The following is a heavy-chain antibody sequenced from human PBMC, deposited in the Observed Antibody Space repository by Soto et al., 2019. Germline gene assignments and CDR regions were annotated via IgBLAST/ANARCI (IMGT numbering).Heavy chain of an antibody. V-gene: IGHV3-30*18. CDR2: ISYDGSDK. D-gene: IGHD2-2*01. J-gene: IGHJ5*02. Sequence: GGSLRLSCAVSGLTFRSYGMHWVRQAPGKGLEWVAVISYDGSDKYYADSVEGRFTISRDNSEKALYLQMNSLRPDDTAVYYCAKDVLQYFGRFAPWGQGTLVTVSS. CDR1: GLTFRSYG. CDR3: AKDVLQYFGRFAP.